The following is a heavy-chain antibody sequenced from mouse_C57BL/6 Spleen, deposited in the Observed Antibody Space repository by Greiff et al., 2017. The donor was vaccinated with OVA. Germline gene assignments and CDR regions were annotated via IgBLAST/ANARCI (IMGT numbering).Heavy chain of an antibody. J-gene: IGHJ4*01. V-gene: IGHV1-76*01. D-gene: IGHD2-4*01. Sequence: QVQLQQSGAELVRPGASVKLSCKASGYTFTDYYINWVKQRPGQGLEWIARIYPGSGNTYYNEKFKGKATLTAEKSSSTAYMQLSSLTSEDSAVYVCARSGYDYDYYAMDYWGQGTSVTVSS. CDR2: IYPGSGNT. CDR1: GYTFTDYY. CDR3: ARSGYDYDYYAMDY.